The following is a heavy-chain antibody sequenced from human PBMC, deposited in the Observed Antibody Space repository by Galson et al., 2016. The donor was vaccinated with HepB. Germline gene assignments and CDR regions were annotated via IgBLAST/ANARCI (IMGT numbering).Heavy chain of an antibody. V-gene: IGHV1-69*13. CDR3: ARDNPDTVTTSRDGMDV. J-gene: IGHJ6*02. Sequence: SVKVSCKASGGTFSSFAISWVRQAPGQGLEWMGGIIPIFGTANYAQKFQGRVTITADESTSTAYMELSSLRSEDTAVYYCARDNPDTVTTSRDGMDVWGQGTTVTVSS. D-gene: IGHD4-17*01. CDR1: GGTFSSFA. CDR2: IIPIFGTA.